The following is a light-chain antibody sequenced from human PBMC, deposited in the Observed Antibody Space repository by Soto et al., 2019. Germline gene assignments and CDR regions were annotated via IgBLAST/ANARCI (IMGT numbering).Light chain of an antibody. V-gene: IGLV2-23*01. J-gene: IGLJ2*01. CDR3: CSYAGSRGLV. CDR2: EGS. CDR1: SSDVGSYNL. Sequence: SALTQPASVSGSPGQSITISCTGTSSDVGSYNLVSWYQQHPGKAPKLMIYEGSKRPSGVSNRFSGSKSGNTASLTISGLQAEDEADYYCCSYAGSRGLVFGGGTQLTVL.